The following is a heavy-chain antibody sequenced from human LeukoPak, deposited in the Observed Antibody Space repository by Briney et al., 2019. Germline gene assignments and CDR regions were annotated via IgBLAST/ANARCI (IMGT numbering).Heavy chain of an antibody. CDR3: AKEEDGPRGRYGSGTYGYFQH. D-gene: IGHD3-10*01. J-gene: IGHJ1*01. V-gene: IGHV3-30*02. Sequence: PGGSLRLSCAASGFTFSNYAMHWVRQAPGKGLEWVAFTRSDGTDKYYAETVRGRFTISRDNSENTLYLQMNSLRAEDTAVYYCAKEEDGPRGRYGSGTYGYFQHCGQGTLVTVSS. CDR1: GFTFSNYA. CDR2: TRSDGTDK.